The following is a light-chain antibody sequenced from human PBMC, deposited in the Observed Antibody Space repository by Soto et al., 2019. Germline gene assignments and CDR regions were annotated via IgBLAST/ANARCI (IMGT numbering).Light chain of an antibody. CDR2: QTS. V-gene: IGKV3D-15*03. J-gene: IGKJ1*01. CDR1: QSVSSN. Sequence: ESVMTQSPATLSVSPGERATLSCRASQSVSSNLAWYQQKPGQAPRLLIYQTSIRAAGIPARFSASGSGTDFTLTISDVQPEDFALYYCHQRQSWPRTFGQGTKVDNK. CDR3: HQRQSWPRT.